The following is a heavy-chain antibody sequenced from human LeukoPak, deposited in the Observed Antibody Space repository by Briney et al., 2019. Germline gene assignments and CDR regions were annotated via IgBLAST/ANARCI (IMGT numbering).Heavy chain of an antibody. V-gene: IGHV3-23*01. J-gene: IGHJ4*02. CDR2: ISGSGGST. CDR3: AKDLVTGSLDY. D-gene: IGHD3-10*01. CDR1: GFTFSSYW. Sequence: GGSLRLSCAASGFTFSSYWMTWVRQAPGKGLEWVSSISGSGGSTYYADSVKGRFTISRDNSKNTLYLQMNSLRAEDTAVYYCAKDLVTGSLDYWGQGTLVTVSS.